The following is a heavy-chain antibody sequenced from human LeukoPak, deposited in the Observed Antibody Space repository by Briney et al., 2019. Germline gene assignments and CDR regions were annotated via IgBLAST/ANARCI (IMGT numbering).Heavy chain of an antibody. Sequence: ASVTVSCKTSGYAFTGTGSYLDWLRQGPGQGLEGMGWIHPISGATSYAQRFQGRVAMSRDTSISTAYIELSRLRPDDTAVYYCARDGPAQMVDFDYWGQGSQVTVSS. D-gene: IGHD3-10*01. CDR3: ARDGPAQMVDFDY. CDR2: IHPISGAT. V-gene: IGHV1-2*02. J-gene: IGHJ4*02. CDR1: GYAFTGTGSY.